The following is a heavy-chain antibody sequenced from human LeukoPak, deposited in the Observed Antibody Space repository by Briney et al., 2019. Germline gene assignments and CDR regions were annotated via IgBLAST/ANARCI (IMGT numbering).Heavy chain of an antibody. CDR1: GGSISSGGYY. CDR3: ARVNLAMATQFDY. J-gene: IGHJ4*02. CDR2: IYYSGST. Sequence: SETLSLTCTVSGGSISSGGYYWSWIRQHPGKGLEWIGYIYYSGSTYYNPSLKSRVTISVDTSKNQFSLKLGSVTAADTAVYYCARVNLAMATQFDYWGQGTLVTVSS. V-gene: IGHV4-31*03. D-gene: IGHD5-18*01.